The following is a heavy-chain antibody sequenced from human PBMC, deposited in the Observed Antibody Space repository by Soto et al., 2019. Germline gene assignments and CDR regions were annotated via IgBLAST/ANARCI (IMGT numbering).Heavy chain of an antibody. CDR1: GYTFTSYA. V-gene: IGHV1-3*01. CDR2: INAGNGNT. D-gene: IGHD2-2*01. Sequence: ASVKVSCKASGYTFTSYAMHWVRQAPGQRLEWMGWINAGNGNTKYSQKFQGRVTITRDTSASTAYMELSSLRSEDTAVYYCARGGYCSSTSCPQYYYYGMDVWGQGTTVTVSS. CDR3: ARGGYCSSTSCPQYYYYGMDV. J-gene: IGHJ6*02.